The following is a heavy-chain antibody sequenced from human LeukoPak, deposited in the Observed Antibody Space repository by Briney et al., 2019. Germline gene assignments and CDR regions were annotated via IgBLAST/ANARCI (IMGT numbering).Heavy chain of an antibody. CDR3: SKRGAEVGATVAPGDY. Sequence: PGGPQRLSCAASRFTFSSYAMSWVRQAPGEGQEWVSALSDSGGSTYYADSVKGRFTITRDNSKITLYLQMNSLRAEDTAVYYCSKRGAEVGATVAPGDYWGQGTLVTVSS. D-gene: IGHD1-26*01. CDR2: LSDSGGST. J-gene: IGHJ4*02. CDR1: RFTFSSYA. V-gene: IGHV3-23*01.